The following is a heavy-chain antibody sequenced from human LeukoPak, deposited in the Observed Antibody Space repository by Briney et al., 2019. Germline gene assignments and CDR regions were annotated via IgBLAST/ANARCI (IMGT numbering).Heavy chain of an antibody. CDR2: ISAYNGNT. Sequence: ASVKVSCKASGYTFTSYGISWVRQAPGQGLEWMGWISAYNGNTNYAQKLQGRVTMTRDTSTSTAYMELRSLRSDDTAVYYCARDGHRRYHYDSSGREDAFDIWGQGTMVTASS. CDR1: GYTFTSYG. V-gene: IGHV1-18*01. CDR3: ARDGHRRYHYDSSGREDAFDI. D-gene: IGHD3-22*01. J-gene: IGHJ3*02.